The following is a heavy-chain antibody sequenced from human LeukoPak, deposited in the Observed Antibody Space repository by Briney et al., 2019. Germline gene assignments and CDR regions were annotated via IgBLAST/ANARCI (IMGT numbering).Heavy chain of an antibody. CDR1: GFTFSDYY. Sequence: GGSLRLSCAASGFTFSDYYMSWIRQAPGKGLEWVSYISSSGSTIYYADSVKGRFTISRDNAKNSLYLQMNSLRAEDTAVYYCARDAYDYSNWFDPWGQGTLVTVSS. V-gene: IGHV3-11*04. D-gene: IGHD4-4*01. CDR2: ISSSGSTI. CDR3: ARDAYDYSNWFDP. J-gene: IGHJ5*02.